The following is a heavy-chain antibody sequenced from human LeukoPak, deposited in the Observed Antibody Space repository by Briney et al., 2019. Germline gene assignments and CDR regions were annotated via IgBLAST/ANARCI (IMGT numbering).Heavy chain of an antibody. J-gene: IGHJ6*03. CDR1: GYTFTSYD. D-gene: IGHD1-1*01. Sequence: GASVKVSCKASGYTFTSYDINGVRQATGQGLEWMGWMNPNSGNTGYAQKFQGRVTITRNTSISTAYMELSSLRSEDTAVYYCARGQGTYYYYYMDVWGKGTTVTISS. CDR3: ARGQGTYYYYYMDV. V-gene: IGHV1-8*03. CDR2: MNPNSGNT.